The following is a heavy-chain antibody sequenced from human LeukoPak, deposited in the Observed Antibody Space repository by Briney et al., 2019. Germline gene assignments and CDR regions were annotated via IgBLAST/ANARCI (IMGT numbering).Heavy chain of an antibody. J-gene: IGHJ5*02. CDR3: ARAVGSSESNWFDP. D-gene: IGHD1-26*01. CDR2: IYTSGST. V-gene: IGHV4-61*02. CDR1: GGSISSGSYY. Sequence: PSETLSLTCTVSGGSISSGSYYWRWIRQPAGKGLEWIGRIYTSGSTNYNPSLKSRVTILIDRSKNQFSLKLSSVTAADTAVYYCARAVGSSESNWFDPWGQGTLATVSS.